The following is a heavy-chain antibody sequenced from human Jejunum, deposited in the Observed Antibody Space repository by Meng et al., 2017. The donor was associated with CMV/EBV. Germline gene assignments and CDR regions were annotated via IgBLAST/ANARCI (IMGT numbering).Heavy chain of an antibody. Sequence: TVSGGAISSCYWNWIREPPGKGLGWIGYVYYSGGTNYNPSLKSRVTISVDTSKNQFSLKLSSVTGADAAVYYCARAYSSSCRVDYWSQGTLVTVSS. V-gene: IGHV4-59*01. J-gene: IGHJ4*02. CDR2: VYYSGGT. D-gene: IGHD6-6*01. CDR3: ARAYSSSCRVDY. CDR1: GGAISSCY.